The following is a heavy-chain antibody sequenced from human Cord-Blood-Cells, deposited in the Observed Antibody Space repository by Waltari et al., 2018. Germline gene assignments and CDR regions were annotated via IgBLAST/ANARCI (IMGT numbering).Heavy chain of an antibody. D-gene: IGHD3-16*02. CDR1: GFTFSGSP. CDR2: IRSKANSYAT. V-gene: IGHV3-73*02. Sequence: EVQLVDSGGGLVQPGGSLKLSCAAPGFTFSGSPTHWVTPASGKGLEWVGRIRSKANSYATAYAASVKGRFTISRDDSKNTAYLQMNSLKTEDTAVYYCTRLVEYDAFDIWGQGTMVTVSS. J-gene: IGHJ3*02. CDR3: TRLVEYDAFDI.